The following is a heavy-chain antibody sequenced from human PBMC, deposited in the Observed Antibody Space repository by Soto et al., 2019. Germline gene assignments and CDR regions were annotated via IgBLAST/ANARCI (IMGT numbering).Heavy chain of an antibody. J-gene: IGHJ6*02. CDR3: ARDKWLGYRLCMDV. V-gene: IGHV1-69*13. Sequence: SVKVSCKASGGTFSSYAISWVRQAPGQGLEWMGGIIPIFGTANYAQKFQGRVTITADESTSTAYMELSSLRSEYTAVYYCARDKWLGYRLCMDVWGQGTTVTVS. CDR1: GGTFSSYA. CDR2: IIPIFGTA. D-gene: IGHD6-19*01.